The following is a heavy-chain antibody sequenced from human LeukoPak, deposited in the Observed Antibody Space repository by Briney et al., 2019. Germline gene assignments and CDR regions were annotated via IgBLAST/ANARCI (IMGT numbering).Heavy chain of an antibody. D-gene: IGHD3-10*01. J-gene: IGHJ2*01. CDR3: AHRQWSYYGSMVWYFDL. V-gene: IGHV2-5*02. CDR1: GFSLSTSGVG. Sequence: SGPTLVKPTQTLTLTCTFSGFSLSTSGVGVGWIRQPPGKALEWLALIYWDDDKRYSPSLKSRLTITKDTSKNQVVLTMTNMDPVDTATYYCAHRQWSYYGSMVWYFDLWGRGTLVTVSS. CDR2: IYWDDDK.